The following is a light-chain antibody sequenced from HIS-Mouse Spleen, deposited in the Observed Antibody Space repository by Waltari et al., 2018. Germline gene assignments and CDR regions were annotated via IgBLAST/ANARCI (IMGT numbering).Light chain of an antibody. CDR1: ALPKKY. J-gene: IGLJ2*01. Sequence: YELTQPPSVSVSPGQTARITCSGDALPKKYAYWYQQKSGQAPVLVIYEDSKRPSGIPERFSGSSSGTMATLTISGAQVEDEADFYCYSTDSSGNHRVFGGGTKLTVL. V-gene: IGLV3-10*01. CDR2: EDS. CDR3: YSTDSSGNHRV.